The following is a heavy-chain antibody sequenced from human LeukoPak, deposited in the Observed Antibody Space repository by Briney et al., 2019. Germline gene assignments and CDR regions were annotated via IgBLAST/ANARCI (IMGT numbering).Heavy chain of an antibody. CDR2: VSGSGGTT. CDR1: GFTFSNYG. D-gene: IGHD1-1*01. CDR3: AKDSGGYRHFDY. V-gene: IGHV3-23*01. Sequence: GGSLRLSCAASGFTFSNYGMSWVRQAPGKGLEWVSGVSGSGGTTFYANSVKGRCTISRDDSKSTSYLQMNSLRVEDTAVYYCAKDSGGYRHFDYWGQGTLVTVSS. J-gene: IGHJ4*02.